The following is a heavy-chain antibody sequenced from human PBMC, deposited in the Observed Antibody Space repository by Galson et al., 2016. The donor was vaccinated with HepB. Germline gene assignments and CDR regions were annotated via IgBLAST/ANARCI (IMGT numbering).Heavy chain of an antibody. V-gene: IGHV1-69*13. CDR2: IIPMAGTA. CDR3: ARVHGPFWSGSYYFDY. J-gene: IGHJ4*02. Sequence: SVKVSCKASGGTFRNYGFSWVRQAPGQGLEWMGGIIPMAGTANYAQKFQGRVTISADDSMDTAYMDLSSLRYEDTAVYYCARVHGPFWSGSYYFDYWGQGTLVTVSS. D-gene: IGHD3-3*01. CDR1: GGTFRNYG.